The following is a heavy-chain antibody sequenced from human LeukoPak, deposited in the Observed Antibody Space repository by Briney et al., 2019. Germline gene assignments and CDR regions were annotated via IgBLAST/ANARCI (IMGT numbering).Heavy chain of an antibody. J-gene: IGHJ4*02. D-gene: IGHD3-10*01. CDR3: ATQLRWGYGSGSFFDY. CDR2: INPNSGGT. CDR1: GYTFTGYY. Sequence: ASVKVSCKASGYTFTGYYMHWVRQAPGQGLEWMGWINPNSGGTNYAQKFQGRVTMTRDTSISTAYMELSRLRSDDTAVYYCATQLRWGYGSGSFFDYWGQGTLVTVSS. V-gene: IGHV1-2*02.